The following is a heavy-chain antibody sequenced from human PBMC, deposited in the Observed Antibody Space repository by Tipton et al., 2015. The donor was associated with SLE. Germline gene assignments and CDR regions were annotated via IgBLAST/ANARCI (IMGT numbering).Heavy chain of an antibody. V-gene: IGHV4-39*07. Sequence: TLSLTCTVSGGSISSSSYYWGWIRQPPGKGLEWIGSVYYSGYTFYNPSLKSRVTISGDTSKNQFSLRVSSVTAADTAVYYCARRGGGYHRTTDYWGQGTLVTVSS. J-gene: IGHJ4*02. D-gene: IGHD3-10*01. CDR1: GGSISSSSYY. CDR3: ARRGGGYHRTTDY. CDR2: VYYSGYT.